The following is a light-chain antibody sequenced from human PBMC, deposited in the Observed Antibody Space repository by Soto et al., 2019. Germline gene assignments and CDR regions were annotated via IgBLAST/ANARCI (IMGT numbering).Light chain of an antibody. CDR1: SSDIGRYDY. CDR2: RVI. Sequence: QSVLTQPASVSGSPGQSITISCTGTSSDIGRYDYVSWYQQFPGKAPKLMIYRVINRPSGVSDRFSGSKSGNSASLSISGLQPEDEASYFCGSYTARGTRVFGTGTKLTVL. V-gene: IGLV2-14*03. CDR3: GSYTARGTRV. J-gene: IGLJ1*01.